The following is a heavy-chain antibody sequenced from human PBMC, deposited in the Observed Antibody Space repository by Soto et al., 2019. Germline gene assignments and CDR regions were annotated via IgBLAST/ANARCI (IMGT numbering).Heavy chain of an antibody. CDR1: GFSLTTAGVG. V-gene: IGHV2-5*02. CDR3: AHSLGLVQRAFIPYFDC. Sequence: QITLKESGPTLVKPTQTLTLTCTFSGFSLTTAGVGVGWIRQTPGKALEWLALIYWDDDKRYRPSLESRPTVTKDTSKDQVVLTMTNMDPVQTATDYCAHSLGLVQRAFIPYFDCWGQGAGVTVPS. D-gene: IGHD3-9*01. CDR2: IYWDDDK. J-gene: IGHJ4*02.